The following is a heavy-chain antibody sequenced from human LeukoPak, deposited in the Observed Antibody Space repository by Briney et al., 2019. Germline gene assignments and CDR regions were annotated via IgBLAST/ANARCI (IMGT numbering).Heavy chain of an antibody. V-gene: IGHV1-2*02. CDR2: INPNSGGT. D-gene: IGHD1-7*01. Sequence: ASVKVSCKASGYTFTGYYMHWVRQAPGQGLEWMGWINPNSGGTNYAQKFQGRVTMTRDTSISTAYMELSRLRSDDTAVNYCAREVRITGTTYDYYYYMDVWGKGTTVIVSS. J-gene: IGHJ6*03. CDR3: AREVRITGTTYDYYYYMDV. CDR1: GYTFTGYY.